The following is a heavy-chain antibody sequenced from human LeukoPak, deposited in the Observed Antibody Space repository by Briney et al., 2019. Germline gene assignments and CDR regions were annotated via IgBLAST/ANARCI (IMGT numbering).Heavy chain of an antibody. D-gene: IGHD6-13*01. V-gene: IGHV3-11*06. CDR2: ISSSSSYT. J-gene: IGHJ6*04. CDR1: GFTFSDYY. Sequence: GALRLSRAASGFTFSDYYMSWIRQAPGKGLEWVSYISSSSSYTNYADSVKGRFTISRDNAKNSLYLQMNSLRAEDTAVYYCARQNSSSWYHYYYYYGMDVWGKGTTVTVSS. CDR3: ARQNSSSWYHYYYYYGMDV.